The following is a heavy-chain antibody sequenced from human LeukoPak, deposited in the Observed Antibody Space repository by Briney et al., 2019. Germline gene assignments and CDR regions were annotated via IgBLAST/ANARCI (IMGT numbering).Heavy chain of an antibody. Sequence: SETLSLTCAVYGGSFSGYYWSWIRQPPGKGLEWIGEINHSGSTNYNPSLKSRVTTSVDTSKNQFSLKLSSVTAADTAVYYRAREVGDTAMVTHFDYWGQGTLVTVSS. V-gene: IGHV4-34*01. CDR2: INHSGST. D-gene: IGHD5-18*01. J-gene: IGHJ4*02. CDR3: AREVGDTAMVTHFDY. CDR1: GGSFSGYY.